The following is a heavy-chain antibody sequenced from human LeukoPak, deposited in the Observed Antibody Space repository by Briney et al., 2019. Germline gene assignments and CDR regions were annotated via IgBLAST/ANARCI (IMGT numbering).Heavy chain of an antibody. J-gene: IGHJ4*02. D-gene: IGHD3-22*01. CDR2: ISYDGSNK. CDR3: AKDSGYYDSSGYLALDY. Sequence: GGSLRLSCAASGFTFSSYGMRWVRQAPGKGLEWVAVISYDGSNKYYADSVKGRFTISRDNSKATLYLQMNMLRAEDTAVYYCAKDSGYYDSSGYLALDYWGQGTLVTVSS. V-gene: IGHV3-30*18. CDR1: GFTFSSYG.